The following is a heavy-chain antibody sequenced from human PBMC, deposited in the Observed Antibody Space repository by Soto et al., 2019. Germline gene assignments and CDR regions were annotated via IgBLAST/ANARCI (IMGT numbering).Heavy chain of an antibody. J-gene: IGHJ6*02. D-gene: IGHD3-3*01. Sequence: GGSLRLSCAASGFTFSSYGMHWVRQAPGKGLEWVAVIWYDGSNKYYADSVKGRFTISRDNSKNTLYLQMNSLRAEDTAVYYCARDFIRDFWSALFHYYYYYGMDVWGPGNKVTVSS. CDR2: IWYDGSNK. CDR1: GFTFSSYG. V-gene: IGHV3-33*01. CDR3: ARDFIRDFWSALFHYYYYYGMDV.